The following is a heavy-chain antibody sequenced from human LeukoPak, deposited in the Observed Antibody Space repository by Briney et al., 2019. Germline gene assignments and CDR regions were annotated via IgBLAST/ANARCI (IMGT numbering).Heavy chain of an antibody. CDR1: GFTVSSNY. CDR3: ARVASWSEAFDI. Sequence: PGGSLRLSCAASGFTVSSNYMSWVRQAPGKGPEWVSVIYSGGSTNYADFVKGRFTISRDNAKNTLYLQVDSLRPDDTAVYYCARVASWSEAFDIWGQGTMVIASS. J-gene: IGHJ3*02. D-gene: IGHD3-3*01. V-gene: IGHV3-66*01. CDR2: IYSGGST.